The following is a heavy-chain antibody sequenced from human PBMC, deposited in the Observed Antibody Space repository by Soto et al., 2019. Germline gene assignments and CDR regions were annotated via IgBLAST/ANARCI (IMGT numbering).Heavy chain of an antibody. CDR3: ARDRSDSSRDDSFDI. CDR1: GFNVTNTY. Sequence: EVQLVESGGGLIQPGGSLRLSCAVSGFNVTNTYMSWVRQAPGKGLEWVSVIYRGLSTFYADSVKGRFTVSRDDSKNTVSLQMYSLRAEDTAVYYCARDRSDSSRDDSFDIWGQGTMVTVSS. D-gene: IGHD6-6*01. J-gene: IGHJ3*02. V-gene: IGHV3-53*01. CDR2: IYRGLST.